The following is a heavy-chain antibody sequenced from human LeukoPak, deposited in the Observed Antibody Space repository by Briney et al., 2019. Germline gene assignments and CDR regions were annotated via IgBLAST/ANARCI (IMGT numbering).Heavy chain of an antibody. D-gene: IGHD1-26*01. CDR1: GFNFGEYA. V-gene: IGHV3-49*04. CDR3: TRERERGGSYWGVDY. Sequence: GGSLRLSCTGSGFNFGEYAVNWVRQAPGKGLEWVGLITTKASGGKAEYAASVRVRLTISRDDSKTIADRQLNSVKSEDTAVYFCTRERERGGSYWGVDYWGQGTLVTVSS. J-gene: IGHJ4*02. CDR2: ITTKASGGKA.